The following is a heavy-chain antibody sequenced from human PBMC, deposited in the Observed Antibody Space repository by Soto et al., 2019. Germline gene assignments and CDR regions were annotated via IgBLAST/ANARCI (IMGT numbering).Heavy chain of an antibody. CDR3: AKDRRAGGNSAFYFDF. CDR1: GFKFSNYA. J-gene: IGHJ4*02. D-gene: IGHD3-16*01. CDR2: ISATGGGT. V-gene: IGHV3-23*01. Sequence: GGSLRLSCAASGFKFSNYAMSWVRQAPGKGREWVSLISATGGGTYYADPVKGRFTISRDNSHNTLYLQVHSLTAEDTAVYYCAKDRRAGGNSAFYFDFWGQGAQVTVSS.